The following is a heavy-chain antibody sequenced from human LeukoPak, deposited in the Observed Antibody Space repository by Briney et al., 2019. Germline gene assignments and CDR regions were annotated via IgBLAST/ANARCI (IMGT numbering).Heavy chain of an antibody. Sequence: ASVKVSCKASGYTFTSYYMHWVRQAPGQGLEWMGIINPSGGSTSYAQKFQGRVTMTRDTSTSTVYMELSSLRSEDTAVYYCARDRYCSGGSCGDRGFFDYWGQGTLVTVSS. CDR1: GYTFTSYY. V-gene: IGHV1-46*01. CDR2: INPSGGST. J-gene: IGHJ4*02. D-gene: IGHD2-15*01. CDR3: ARDRYCSGGSCGDRGFFDY.